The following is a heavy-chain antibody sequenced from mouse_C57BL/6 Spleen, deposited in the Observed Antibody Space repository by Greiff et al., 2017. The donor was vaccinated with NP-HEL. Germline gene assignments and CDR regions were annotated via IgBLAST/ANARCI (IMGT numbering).Heavy chain of an antibody. CDR2: ISSGGSYT. CDR1: GFTFSSYG. V-gene: IGHV5-6*01. J-gene: IGHJ2*01. D-gene: IGHD2-5*01. CDR3: ARHGDYYSNLYFDY. Sequence: EVKVVESGGDLVKPGGSLKLSCAASGFTFSSYGLSWVRQTPDKRLEWVATISSGGSYTYYPDSVKGRFTISRDNAKNTLYLQMSSLKSEDTAMYYCARHGDYYSNLYFDYWGQGTTLTVSS.